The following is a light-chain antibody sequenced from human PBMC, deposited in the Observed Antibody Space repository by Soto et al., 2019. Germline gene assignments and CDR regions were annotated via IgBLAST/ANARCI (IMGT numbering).Light chain of an antibody. J-gene: IGLJ1*01. Sequence: QSVLTQPPSVSGAPGQRVTISCTGSSSDIGAGYDVYWYQQLPGTAPKLLIYTNNNRPSGVPDRFSGSKSGTSASLAITGLQAEDEADYYCQSYDTSLGYVFGSGTKLTVL. CDR1: SSDIGAGYD. V-gene: IGLV1-40*01. CDR3: QSYDTSLGYV. CDR2: TNN.